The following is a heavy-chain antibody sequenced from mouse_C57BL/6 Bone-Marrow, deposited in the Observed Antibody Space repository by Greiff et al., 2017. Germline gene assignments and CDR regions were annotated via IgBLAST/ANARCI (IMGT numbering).Heavy chain of an antibody. D-gene: IGHD1-1*01. Sequence: EVQVVESGGGLVKPGGSLKLSCAASGFTFSSYAMSWVRQTPEKRLEWVATISDGGSYTYYPDNVKGRFTISRDNAKNNLYLQMSHLKSEDTAMYYCARDLLHTTVVAKNWFAYWGQGTLVTVSA. CDR2: ISDGGSYT. CDR1: GFTFSSYA. J-gene: IGHJ3*01. V-gene: IGHV5-4*01. CDR3: ARDLLHTTVVAKNWFAY.